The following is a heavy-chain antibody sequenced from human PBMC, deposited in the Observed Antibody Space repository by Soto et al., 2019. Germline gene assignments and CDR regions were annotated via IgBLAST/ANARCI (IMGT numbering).Heavy chain of an antibody. CDR1: GFTFNTYG. CDR2: VSGSGGGT. CDR3: ARIGPYCGGDCYPDFDF. V-gene: IGHV3-23*01. D-gene: IGHD2-21*02. Sequence: EVQLLESGGGLVQPGGSLTLSCAASGFTFNTYGMTWVRQAPGKGLEWVSTVSGSGGGTYYADSVKGRFTISRVNSKNTMYLQMSNPRAEDTAVYFCARIGPYCGGDCYPDFDFWGLGTPVTVSS. J-gene: IGHJ4*02.